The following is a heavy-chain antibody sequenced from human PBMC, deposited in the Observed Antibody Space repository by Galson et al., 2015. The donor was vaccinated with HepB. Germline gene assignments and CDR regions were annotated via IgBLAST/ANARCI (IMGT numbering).Heavy chain of an antibody. D-gene: IGHD2/OR15-2a*01. CDR1: GLTLDAYD. J-gene: IGHJ6*03. CDR3: ARGSPTSFYHYYMDV. Sequence: RLSCAASGLTLDAYDISWVRQAPGRGLQWVSAISQNDISTHYAAPVEGRFTISRQKSKNVVVLQMKRLKVEDTAVYYCARGSPTSFYHYYMDVWGKGTTVTVSS. V-gene: IGHV3-23*01. CDR2: ISQNDIST.